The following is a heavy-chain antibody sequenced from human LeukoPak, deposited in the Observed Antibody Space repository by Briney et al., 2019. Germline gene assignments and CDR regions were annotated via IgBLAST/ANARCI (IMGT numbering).Heavy chain of an antibody. CDR2: MNTDGRNI. Sequence: GGSLRLSCAASGFTFRTYWMHWVRQVPGKGLVWFSRMNTDGRNIGYADSVKGRFTIFRDNAKNTLYLQMNSLRAEDTAVYYCARENWYLDNWGQGTLVTVSS. J-gene: IGHJ4*02. V-gene: IGHV3-74*01. CDR3: ARENWYLDN. CDR1: GFTFRTYW. D-gene: IGHD2-15*01.